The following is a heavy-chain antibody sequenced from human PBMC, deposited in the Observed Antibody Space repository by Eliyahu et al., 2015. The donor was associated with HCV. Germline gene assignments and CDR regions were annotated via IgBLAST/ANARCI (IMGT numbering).Heavy chain of an antibody. V-gene: IGHV4-39*01. D-gene: IGHD5-18*01. CDR1: GASISSSNYY. CDR3: ARTHSYDTRAFDY. Sequence: QLQLQESGPGLVKPSETLSLTCTVSGASISSSNYYLGWIRQPPGKEPEWIGSTYYSASTYYNPSLRSRVTISVDTSKNQFSLKLSSVTAADTAVYYCARTHSYDTRAFDYWGQGTLVTVSS. J-gene: IGHJ4*02. CDR2: TYYSAST.